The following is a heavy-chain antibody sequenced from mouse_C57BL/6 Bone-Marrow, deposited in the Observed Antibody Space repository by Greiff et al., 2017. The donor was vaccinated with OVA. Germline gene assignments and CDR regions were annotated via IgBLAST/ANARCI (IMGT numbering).Heavy chain of an antibody. CDR2: ISGGGGNT. V-gene: IGHV5-9*01. CDR1: GFTFSSYT. D-gene: IGHD2-2*01. CDR3: ARLEVTTKGDFDY. Sequence: EVQLVESGGGLVKPGGSLKLSCAASGFTFSSYTMSWVRQTPEKRLEWVATISGGGGNTYYPDSVKGRFTISRDNAKNTLYLQMSSLRSEDTALYYCARLEVTTKGDFDYWGQGTTLTVSS. J-gene: IGHJ2*01.